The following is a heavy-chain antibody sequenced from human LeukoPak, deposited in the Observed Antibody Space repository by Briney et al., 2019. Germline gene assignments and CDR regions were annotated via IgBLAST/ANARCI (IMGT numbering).Heavy chain of an antibody. CDR2: ISSNGGST. CDR3: ARDSLVGANDY. CDR1: GFTFSSYA. V-gene: IGHV3-64*01. D-gene: IGHD1-26*01. Sequence: GGSLRLSCAASGFTFSSYAMHWVRQAPGKGLEYVSAISSNGGSTYYANSVKGRFTISRDNSKNTLYLQMGSLRAEDVAVYYCARDSLVGANDYWGQGTLVTVSS. J-gene: IGHJ4*02.